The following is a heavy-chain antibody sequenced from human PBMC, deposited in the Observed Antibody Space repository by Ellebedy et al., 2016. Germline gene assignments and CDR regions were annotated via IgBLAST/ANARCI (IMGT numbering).Heavy chain of an antibody. V-gene: IGHV4-30-2*01. CDR3: ARVHNPDSVLDY. D-gene: IGHD1-14*01. J-gene: IGHJ4*02. CDR2: IYHSGST. Sequence: SQTLSLTXXVSGGSISSGGYSWSWLRQPPGKGLEWIGYIYHSGSTYYNPSLKSRVTISVDRSKNQFSLKLSSVTAADTAVYYCARVHNPDSVLDYWGQGTLVTVSS. CDR1: GGSISSGGYS.